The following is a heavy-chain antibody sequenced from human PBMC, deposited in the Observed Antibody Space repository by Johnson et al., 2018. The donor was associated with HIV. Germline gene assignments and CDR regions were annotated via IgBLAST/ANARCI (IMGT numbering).Heavy chain of an antibody. D-gene: IGHD3-3*01. Sequence: QVQLVESGGGLVKPGGSLRLSCAASGFIFSNYPMHWVRQAPGKGLEWVAVISFDGSKKYHADSVKGRFTISRDNSKNTLYLQMNSLRAGDTAVYYCARGGSRTTIFGVDINLGGFDIWGQGTRVTVSS. CDR2: ISFDGSKK. CDR1: GFIFSNYP. CDR3: ARGGSRTTIFGVDINLGGFDI. J-gene: IGHJ3*02. V-gene: IGHV3-30*14.